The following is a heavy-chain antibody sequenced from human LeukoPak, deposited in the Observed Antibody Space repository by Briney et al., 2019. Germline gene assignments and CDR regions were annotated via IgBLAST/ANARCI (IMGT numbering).Heavy chain of an antibody. V-gene: IGHV1-69*05. CDR3: ARQAGYCSGGSCYPDYDY. CDR1: GGTFSSYA. D-gene: IGHD2-15*01. CDR2: IIPIFGTA. J-gene: IGHJ4*02. Sequence: VASVTVSCKASGGTFSSYAISWVRQAPGQGLEWMGRIIPIFGTANYAQKFQGRVTITTDESTSTAYMELSSLRSEDTAVYYCARQAGYCSGGSCYPDYDYCVQGTLVTVSS.